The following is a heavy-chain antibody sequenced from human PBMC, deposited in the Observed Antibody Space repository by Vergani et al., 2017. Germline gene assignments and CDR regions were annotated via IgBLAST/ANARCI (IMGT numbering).Heavy chain of an antibody. D-gene: IGHD5-18*01. J-gene: IGHJ3*02. CDR2: IRSKANSYAT. Sequence: EVQLVESGGGLVQPGGSLKLSCAASGFTFSGSAMHWVRQASGKGLEWVGRIRSKANSYATAYAASVTGRFTISRDDSKNTAYLQMNSLKTEDTAVYYCASSGYSYGPLGAFDIWGQGTMVTVSS. CDR1: GFTFSGSA. CDR3: ASSGYSYGPLGAFDI. V-gene: IGHV3-73*01.